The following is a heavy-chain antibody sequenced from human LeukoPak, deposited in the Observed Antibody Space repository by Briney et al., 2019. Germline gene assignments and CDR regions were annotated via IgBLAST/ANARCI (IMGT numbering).Heavy chain of an antibody. D-gene: IGHD3-10*01. V-gene: IGHV4-59*01. J-gene: IGHJ1*01. CDR1: GGSLSSYY. Sequence: WETLSLTCAASGGSLSSYYWSWIRQPPGAGPEWIGYIYYTGSTNYNPSLKSRVTISLDSSTNQFSLNLNSLTTADTAVYYCVRHYYDSGTGKGYFQHWGQGTLVTVSS. CDR3: VRHYYDSGTGKGYFQH. CDR2: IYYTGST.